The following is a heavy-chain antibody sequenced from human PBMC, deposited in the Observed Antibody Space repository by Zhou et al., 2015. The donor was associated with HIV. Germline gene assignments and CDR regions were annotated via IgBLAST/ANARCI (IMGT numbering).Heavy chain of an antibody. D-gene: IGHD6-19*01. CDR1: GGTFSSYA. CDR2: IIPIFGTA. J-gene: IGHJ5*02. CDR3: ARGGDSSGWYVPNWFDP. V-gene: IGHV1-69*01. Sequence: QVQLVQSGAEVKKPGSSVKVSCKASGGTFSSYAISWVRQAPGQGLEWMGGIIPIFGTANYAQKFQGRVTITADESTSTAYMELSSLRSDDTAVYYCARGGDSSGWYVPNWFDPWGQGNPWSTVSS.